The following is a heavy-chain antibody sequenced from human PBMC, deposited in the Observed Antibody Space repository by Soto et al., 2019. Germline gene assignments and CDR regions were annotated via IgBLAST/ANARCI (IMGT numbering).Heavy chain of an antibody. J-gene: IGHJ5*02. V-gene: IGHV4-34*01. Sequence: SETLSLTCAVYGGSFRGYYWSWIRQPPGKGLEWIGEINHSGSTNYNRSLKSRVTISVDTSKNQFSLKLSCVTAADTAVYYCARVAVPKYDFWSGYSLPPWFDPWGQGTLVTVSS. CDR3: ARVAVPKYDFWSGYSLPPWFDP. CDR1: GGSFRGYY. CDR2: INHSGST. D-gene: IGHD3-3*01.